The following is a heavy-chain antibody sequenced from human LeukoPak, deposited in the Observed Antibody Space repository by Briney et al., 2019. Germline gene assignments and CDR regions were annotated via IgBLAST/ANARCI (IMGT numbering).Heavy chain of an antibody. V-gene: IGHV4-34*01. D-gene: IGHD6-19*01. Sequence: SETLSLTCAVYGGSFSGYYWSWIRQPPGKGLEWIGEINHSGSTNYNPSLKSRVTISVDTSKNQFSLKLSSVTAADTAVYYCARSIPGGWIRRGDAFDIWGQGTMVTVSS. CDR3: ARSIPGGWIRRGDAFDI. CDR2: INHSGST. CDR1: GGSFSGYY. J-gene: IGHJ3*02.